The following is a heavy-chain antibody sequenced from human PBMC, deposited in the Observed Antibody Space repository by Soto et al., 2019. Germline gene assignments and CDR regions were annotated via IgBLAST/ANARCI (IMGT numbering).Heavy chain of an antibody. D-gene: IGHD3-3*01. CDR1: GYTFTGYY. V-gene: IGHV1-2*04. Sequence: ASVKVSCKASGYTFTGYYMHWVRQAPGQGLEWMGWINPNSGGTNYAQKFQGWVTMTRDTSISTAYMELSRLRSDDTAVYYCARSYYDFWSVYYPARQYYYGMDLWGQGSSVTGSS. CDR2: INPNSGGT. J-gene: IGHJ6*02. CDR3: ARSYYDFWSVYYPARQYYYGMDL.